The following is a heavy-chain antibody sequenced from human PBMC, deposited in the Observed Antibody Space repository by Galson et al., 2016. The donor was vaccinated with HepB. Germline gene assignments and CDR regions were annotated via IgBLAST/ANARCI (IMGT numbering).Heavy chain of an antibody. CDR2: ISPSSAYL. D-gene: IGHD2-8*01. CDR3: VRDNGDY. CDR1: GFTFGDYY. Sequence: SLRLSCAASGFTFGDYYMGWIRQAPGKGLEWVSHISPSSAYLEYEDSVKGRFSISRDNSKNTLYLQMNSLRVDDTAMYHCVRDNGDYWGQGNLVTVSS. V-gene: IGHV3-11*06. J-gene: IGHJ4*02.